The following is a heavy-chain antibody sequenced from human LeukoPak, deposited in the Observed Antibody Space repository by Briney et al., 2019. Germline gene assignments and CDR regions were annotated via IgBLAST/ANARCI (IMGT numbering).Heavy chain of an antibody. J-gene: IGHJ6*03. CDR2: IYTSGST. V-gene: IGHV4-61*02. Sequence: SETLSLTCTVSGGSISSGSYYWSWLRQPAGKGLEWIGRIYTSGSTNYNPSLKSRVTISVDTSKNQFSLKLSSVTAADTAVYYCARGNYMDVWGKGTTVTVSS. CDR1: GGSISSGSYY. CDR3: ARGNYMDV.